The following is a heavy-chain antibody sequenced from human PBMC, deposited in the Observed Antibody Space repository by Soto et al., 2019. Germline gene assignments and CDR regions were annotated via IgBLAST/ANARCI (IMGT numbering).Heavy chain of an antibody. CDR3: ARDRSTYGGGGTGEVKENWFDP. CDR1: GGSISHYY. CDR2: AYYSGST. D-gene: IGHD3-3*02. Sequence: QVQLQESGPGLVKASETLSLTCSVSGGSISHYYWSWIRQSPGKGLEWIGYAYYSGSTDYNPSLKSRVTMAVDTSKNQVSLKLNSVTTADTAVYYCARDRSTYGGGGTGEVKENWFDPWGPVTLVTVSS. V-gene: IGHV4-59*01. J-gene: IGHJ5*02.